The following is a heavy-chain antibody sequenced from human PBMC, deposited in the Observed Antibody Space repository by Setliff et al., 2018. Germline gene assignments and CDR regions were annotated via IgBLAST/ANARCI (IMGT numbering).Heavy chain of an antibody. Sequence: ASVKVSCKASGYTFTGHYIHWVRQAPGQGLEWMGWINPRTGVTNYAQKFKGRVTMTRDTSITTVYMDLGSLKSDDTAVYYCARGTDYHGSGSYWAKDVWGKGTTVTVSS. D-gene: IGHD3-10*01. CDR2: INPRTGVT. J-gene: IGHJ6*04. CDR1: GYTFTGHY. V-gene: IGHV1-2*02. CDR3: ARGTDYHGSGSYWAKDV.